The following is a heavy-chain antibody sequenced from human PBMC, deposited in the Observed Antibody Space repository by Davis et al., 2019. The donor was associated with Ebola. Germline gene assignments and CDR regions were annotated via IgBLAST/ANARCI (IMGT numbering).Heavy chain of an antibody. V-gene: IGHV3-30*18. Sequence: PGGSLRLSCAASGFTFSSYGMNWVRQAPGKGLEWVAVISYDGSNKYYADSVKGRFTISRDNSKNTLYLQMNSLRAEDTAVYYCAKDHPPGSIVAAAGIGWFDPWGQGTLVTVSS. J-gene: IGHJ5*02. D-gene: IGHD6-13*01. CDR1: GFTFSSYG. CDR3: AKDHPPGSIVAAAGIGWFDP. CDR2: ISYDGSNK.